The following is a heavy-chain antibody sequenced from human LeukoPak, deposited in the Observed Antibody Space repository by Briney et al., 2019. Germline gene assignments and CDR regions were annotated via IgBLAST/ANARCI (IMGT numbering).Heavy chain of an antibody. V-gene: IGHV3-48*04. J-gene: IGHJ4*02. CDR2: ITSDSSST. D-gene: IGHD1-26*01. CDR1: GFKFGSFR. CDR3: ARVIGSYGDSAY. Sequence: PGGSLRLSCAASGFKFGSFRMNWVRQAPGKGLEWLSYITSDSSSTYYSDSEKGRFTISRDNAKNSLYLQMNSLRAEDTAVYYCARVIGSYGDSAYWGQGTLVTVSS.